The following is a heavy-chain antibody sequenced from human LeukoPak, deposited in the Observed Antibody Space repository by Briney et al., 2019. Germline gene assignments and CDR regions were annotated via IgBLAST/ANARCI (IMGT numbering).Heavy chain of an antibody. CDR2: IHISGTT. Sequence: SETLSLTCTVSGGSISDYYWSWVRQPAGKGLEWIGRIHISGTTYYNPSLKSRFTMSIDTSKNQFSLKLSSVTAADTAVYYCARGGGFGELFYFDYWGQGTLVTVSS. CDR3: ARGGGFGELFYFDY. D-gene: IGHD3-10*01. CDR1: GGSISDYY. V-gene: IGHV4-4*07. J-gene: IGHJ4*02.